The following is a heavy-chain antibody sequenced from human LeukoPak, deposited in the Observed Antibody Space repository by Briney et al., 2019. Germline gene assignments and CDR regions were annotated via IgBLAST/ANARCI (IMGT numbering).Heavy chain of an antibody. J-gene: IGHJ6*02. CDR3: ARAPREQLGPYYYYGMDV. Sequence: GASVKVSCKASGYTFTSYYMHWVRQAPGQGLEWMGIINPSGGSTSYAQKFQGRVTMTRDTSTSTVYMELSSLGSEDTAVYYCARAPREQLGPYYYYGMDVWGQGTTVTVSS. CDR1: GYTFTSYY. D-gene: IGHD6-13*01. V-gene: IGHV1-46*01. CDR2: INPSGGST.